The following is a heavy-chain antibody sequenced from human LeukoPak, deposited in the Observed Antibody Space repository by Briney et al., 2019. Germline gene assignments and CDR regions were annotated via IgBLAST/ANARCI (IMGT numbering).Heavy chain of an antibody. Sequence: GGSLRLSCAASGFTFSDYYMSWIRQAPGKGLEWVSSISSSSSYIYYADSVKGRFTISRDNAKNSLYLQMNSLRAEDTAVYYCARDGPNSWPLDYWGQGTLVTVSS. D-gene: IGHD6-13*01. J-gene: IGHJ4*02. V-gene: IGHV3-11*06. CDR1: GFTFSDYY. CDR3: ARDGPNSWPLDY. CDR2: ISSSSSYI.